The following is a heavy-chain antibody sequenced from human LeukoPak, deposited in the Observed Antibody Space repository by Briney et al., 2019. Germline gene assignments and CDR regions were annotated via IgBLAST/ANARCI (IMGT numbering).Heavy chain of an antibody. J-gene: IGHJ4*02. CDR2: INRRGHT. V-gene: IGHV3-43*01. CDR3: AKEVDCPSDCLFFHS. Sequence: PGGSLRLSRAASRFTCDRFTIHRVRQNPGKGLECVSLINRRGHTFYADSVKGRFTISRDNSRNSVFLQMNSLRPEDTALYHCAKEVDCPSDCLFFHSWGQGTLVTVSS. D-gene: IGHD2-21*02. CDR1: RFTCDRFT.